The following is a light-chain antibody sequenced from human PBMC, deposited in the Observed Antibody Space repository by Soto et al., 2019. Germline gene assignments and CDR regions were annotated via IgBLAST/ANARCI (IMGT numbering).Light chain of an antibody. CDR2: AAS. CDR1: QDIGTY. V-gene: IGKV1-39*01. J-gene: IGKJ5*01. CDR3: QQSYTTPRIT. Sequence: DIQMTQSPSSLSASIGDSFIITCRASQDIGTYLNWYQHKPGKAPKHLIYAASSLQTGVPSRFTGSGSGTEFTLTIDSLQPEDFATYYCQQSYTTPRITFGQGTRLEI.